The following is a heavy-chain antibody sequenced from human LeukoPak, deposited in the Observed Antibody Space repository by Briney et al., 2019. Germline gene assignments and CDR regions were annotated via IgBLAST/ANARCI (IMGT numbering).Heavy chain of an antibody. CDR1: GFTFSTYN. V-gene: IGHV3-21*01. J-gene: IGHJ4*02. D-gene: IGHD1-26*01. CDR3: ARDLLGWELHYFDY. CDR2: ISGSSSYI. Sequence: GGSLRLFCAASGFTFSTYNMNWVRQAPGKGLEWVSSISGSSSYIYYADSVKGRFSTSRDNAKNSLYLQMNSLRAEDTAVYYCARDLLGWELHYFDYWGQGTLVTVSS.